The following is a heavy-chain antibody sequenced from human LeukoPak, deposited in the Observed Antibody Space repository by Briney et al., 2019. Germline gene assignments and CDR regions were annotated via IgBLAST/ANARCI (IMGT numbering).Heavy chain of an antibody. D-gene: IGHD4-23*01. CDR1: GFTFSSYW. V-gene: IGHV3-7*01. CDR3: AREGDYGGIAPDFDT. J-gene: IGHJ3*02. Sequence: GGSLRLSCAASGFTFSSYWMSWVRQAPGKGLEWVANIKQDGSEKYYVDSVKGRFTISRDNAKNSLYLQMNSLRAEDTAVYYCAREGDYGGIAPDFDTWGQGTMVTVSS. CDR2: IKQDGSEK.